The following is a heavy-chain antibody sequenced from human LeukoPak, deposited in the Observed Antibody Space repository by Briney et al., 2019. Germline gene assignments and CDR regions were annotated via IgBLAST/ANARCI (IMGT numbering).Heavy chain of an antibody. CDR1: GFTFSSYS. J-gene: IGHJ4*02. CDR3: AGGDSSGYYTACDY. CDR2: ISSSSSYI. Sequence: GGSPRLSCAASGFTFSSYSMNWVRQAPGKGLEWVSSISSSSSYIYYADSVKGRFTISRDNAKNSLYLQMNSLRAEDTAVYYCAGGDSSGYYTACDYWGQGTLVTVSS. V-gene: IGHV3-21*01. D-gene: IGHD3-22*01.